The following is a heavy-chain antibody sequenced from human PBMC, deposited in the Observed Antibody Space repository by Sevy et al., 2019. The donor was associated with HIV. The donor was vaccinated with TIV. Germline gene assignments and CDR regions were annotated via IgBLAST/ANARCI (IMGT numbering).Heavy chain of an antibody. V-gene: IGHV3-30*04. CDR3: ARDLPHLLPWELSRGSDS. Sequence: GCSLRLSCAASGFTLSNYAVHWVRQAPGKGLEWVALISHDEIVREYADSVKGRFTISRDNSKNTVYLQMNSLRADDTAVYYCARDLPHLLPWELSRGSDSWGQGTLVTVYS. CDR1: GFTLSNYA. D-gene: IGHD1-26*01. CDR2: ISHDEIVR. J-gene: IGHJ4*02.